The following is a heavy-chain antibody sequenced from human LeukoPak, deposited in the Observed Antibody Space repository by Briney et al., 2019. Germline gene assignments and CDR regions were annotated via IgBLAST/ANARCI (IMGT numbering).Heavy chain of an antibody. V-gene: IGHV3-53*01. D-gene: IGHD3-22*01. J-gene: IGHJ4*02. CDR3: ARGTSYYDSSGYLYYFDY. CDR1: GFTVSSNY. Sequence: GGSLRLSCAASGFTVSSNYMSWVRQAPGKGLEWVSVIYSGGSTYYTDSVKGRFTISRDNSKNTLYLQMNSLRAEDTAVSYCARGTSYYDSSGYLYYFDYWGQGTLVTVSS. CDR2: IYSGGST.